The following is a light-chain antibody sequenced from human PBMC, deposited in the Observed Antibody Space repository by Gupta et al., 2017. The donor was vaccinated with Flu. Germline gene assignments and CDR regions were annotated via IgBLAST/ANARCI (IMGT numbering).Light chain of an antibody. CDR3: QSDDSNRRGCV. J-gene: IGLJ1*01. CDR1: SANIGAGLD. Sequence: QSVLTPPPSVSGAPGQRVTVSCTGSSANIGAGLDVHWYQQLPGTAPKLLIYSNNNRHSGVADRFSASKSGTSAALTITGLQAEDEADYYCQSDDSNRRGCVFGTGTKVTVL. V-gene: IGLV1-40*01. CDR2: SNN.